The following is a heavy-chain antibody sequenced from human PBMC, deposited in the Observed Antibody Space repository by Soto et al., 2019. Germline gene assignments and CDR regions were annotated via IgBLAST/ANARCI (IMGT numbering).Heavy chain of an antibody. CDR1: GGSFNSGAYY. CDR2: LSYRGTT. Sequence: PSGTLSLTCTVSGGSFNSGAYYWGWIRRRPGKGLEWIGYLSYRGTTYYSPSLKSRLTMSLDTSKNQFSLKLNSVTAADTAVYYCARVSAAGTRWSGPWGTGTLVTVSS. CDR3: ARVSAAGTRWSGP. J-gene: IGHJ5*02. V-gene: IGHV4-31*03. D-gene: IGHD6-13*01.